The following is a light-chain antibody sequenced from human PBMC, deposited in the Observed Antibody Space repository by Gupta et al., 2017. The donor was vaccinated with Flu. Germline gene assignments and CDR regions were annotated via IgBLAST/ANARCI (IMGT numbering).Light chain of an antibody. Sequence: DIQMTQSPSYVSASVGDRVTITCRASQDISRWLAWYQQKPGKAPKLLMHGAVNLQSGVPSRFSGSGSGTDFTLTISSLQAEDFATYYCQQGNSFPSTFGQGTKVEI. V-gene: IGKV1-12*02. J-gene: IGKJ1*01. CDR1: QDISRW. CDR3: QQGNSFPST. CDR2: GAV.